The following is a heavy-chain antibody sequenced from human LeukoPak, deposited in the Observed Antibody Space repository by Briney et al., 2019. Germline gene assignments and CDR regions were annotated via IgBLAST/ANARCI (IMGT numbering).Heavy chain of an antibody. Sequence: SETLSLTCTASGGSISSHYWSWIRQPPGKGLEWIGYIYYSGSTNYNPSLKSRVTISVDTSKNQFSLKLSSVTAADTAVYYCARTDYALAVAGQFYFDYWGQGTLVTVSS. V-gene: IGHV4-59*11. CDR3: ARTDYALAVAGQFYFDY. CDR2: IYYSGST. D-gene: IGHD6-19*01. J-gene: IGHJ4*02. CDR1: GGSISSHY.